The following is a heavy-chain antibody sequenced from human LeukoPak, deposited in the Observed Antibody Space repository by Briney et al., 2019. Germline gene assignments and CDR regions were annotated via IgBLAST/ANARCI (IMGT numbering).Heavy chain of an antibody. J-gene: IGHJ6*02. CDR3: ATYSTGWYAKGMDV. CDR2: IKQDGSEE. CDR1: GFMFSSYW. Sequence: PGGSLRLSCAASGFMFSSYWMSWVRQAPGKGLEWEANIKQDGSEEYYVDSVKGRFTISRDNAKNSLSLQMNSLRAEDTAVYYCATYSTGWYAKGMDVWGQGTTVTVSS. V-gene: IGHV3-7*02. D-gene: IGHD6-19*01.